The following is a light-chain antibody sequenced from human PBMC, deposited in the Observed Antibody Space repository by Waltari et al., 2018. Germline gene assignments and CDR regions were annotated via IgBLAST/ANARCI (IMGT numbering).Light chain of an antibody. CDR1: SSDIGRYNY. CDR2: DVR. CDR3: NSFTSSNTVI. J-gene: IGLJ2*01. Sequence: QSALTQPASVSGSPGQSITITCTGTSSDIGRYNYVSWFQQHPGKAPKLMIYDVRNRPSAVSNRFSGSKSDYTASLTISGLQAEDEAVYFCNSFTSSNTVIFGGGTKLTV. V-gene: IGLV2-14*03.